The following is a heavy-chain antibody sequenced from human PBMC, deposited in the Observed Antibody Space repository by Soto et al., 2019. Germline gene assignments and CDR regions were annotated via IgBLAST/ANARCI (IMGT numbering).Heavy chain of an antibody. CDR1: GYTFTSYG. D-gene: IGHD2-2*01. CDR2: ISAYNGNT. CDR3: ARDDVVVGETPFDY. Sequence: QVPLVQSGAEVKKPGASVKVSCKASGYTFTSYGIIWVRQAPGQGLEWMGWISAYNGNTNYAQKLQGRVTMTTDTSSSTAYRARRSLRSADTAVYYCARDDVVVGETPFDYWGQGTLVTVSS. J-gene: IGHJ4*02. V-gene: IGHV1-18*01.